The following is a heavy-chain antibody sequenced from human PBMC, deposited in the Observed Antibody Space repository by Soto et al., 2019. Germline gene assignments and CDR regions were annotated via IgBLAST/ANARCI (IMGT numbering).Heavy chain of an antibody. CDR1: GGSISSYY. CDR2: IYYSGST. J-gene: IGHJ4*02. V-gene: IGHV4-59*01. D-gene: IGHD1-26*01. CDR3: ARYHRGSSFDY. Sequence: SETLSLTCTVSGGSISSYYWSWIRQPPGKGLEWIGYIYYSGSTNYNPSLKSRVTISVDTSKNQFSLKLSSVTAADTAVYYCARYHRGSSFDYWGQGTLVTVSS.